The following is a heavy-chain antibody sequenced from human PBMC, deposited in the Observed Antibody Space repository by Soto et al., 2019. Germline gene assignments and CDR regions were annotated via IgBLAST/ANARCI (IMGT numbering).Heavy chain of an antibody. J-gene: IGHJ4*02. CDR1: AITFSKAW. CDR2: IKSRSDGGTT. CDR3: TTDWSLSLWFGELSKGGY. D-gene: IGHD3-10*01. V-gene: IGHV3-15*01. Sequence: GGSLRLSCVASAITFSKAWMSWVRQAPGKGLEWVGRIKSRSDGGTTDYATPVKGRFSISRDDSKNTMYLQMKSLKIEDTAVYYCTTDWSLSLWFGELSKGGYWGQGTLVTFSS.